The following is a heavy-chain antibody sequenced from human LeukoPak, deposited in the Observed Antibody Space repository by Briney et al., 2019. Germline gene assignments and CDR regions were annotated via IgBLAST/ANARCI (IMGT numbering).Heavy chain of an antibody. CDR2: INPNSGGT. Sequence: ASVKVSCKASGGTFSSYAISWVRQAPGQGLEWMGWINPNSGGTNYAQKFQGRVTMTRDTSISTAYMELSSLRSDDTAVYYCARDPVIVVVPVALHYFDYWGQGTLVTVSS. J-gene: IGHJ4*02. CDR1: GGTFSSYA. CDR3: ARDPVIVVVPVALHYFDY. V-gene: IGHV1-2*02. D-gene: IGHD2-2*01.